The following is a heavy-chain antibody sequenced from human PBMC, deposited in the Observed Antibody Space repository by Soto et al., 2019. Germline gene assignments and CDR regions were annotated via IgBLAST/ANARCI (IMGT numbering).Heavy chain of an antibody. Sequence: QVQLQESGPGLVKPSETLSLTCTVAGGSITNSYYWAWIRQPPGKGLEWIGHIYSSVRTNQNHSLKSRVTISVDTSKSQFYLKLTSVTAADTAVYYCARHSTDYGFDPWGPGTLVTVSS. CDR2: IYSSVRT. D-gene: IGHD4-17*01. CDR3: ARHSTDYGFDP. J-gene: IGHJ5*02. CDR1: GGSITNSYY. V-gene: IGHV4-59*08.